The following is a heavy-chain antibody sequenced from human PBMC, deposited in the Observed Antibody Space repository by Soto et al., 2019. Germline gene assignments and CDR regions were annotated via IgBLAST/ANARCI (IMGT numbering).Heavy chain of an antibody. J-gene: IGHJ6*02. V-gene: IGHV3-23*01. CDR1: GFTFSTYA. Sequence: EVQLLESGGGLVQPGGSLRLSCAASGFTFSTYAMSWVRQAPGKGLEWVSVISASGGSTFYAESVKGRLTVSSDNSRNTLYLQVISLRVEDTAVYYCAKDLRTSTNYNYGMDVWGQGTTVTVSS. CDR3: AKDLRTSTNYNYGMDV. CDR2: ISASGGST.